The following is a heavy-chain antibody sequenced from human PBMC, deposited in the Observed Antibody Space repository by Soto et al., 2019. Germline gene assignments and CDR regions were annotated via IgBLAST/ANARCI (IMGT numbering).Heavy chain of an antibody. V-gene: IGHV1-24*01. D-gene: IGHD3-3*01. CDR3: ARSSGGVFGIIIEGSNWFAP. J-gene: IGHJ5*02. CDR1: GYTLTELS. CDR2: FDPEDGET. Sequence: GASVKVSCKVSGYTLTELSMHWVRQAPGKGLEWMGGFDPEDGETIYAQKFQGRVTMTEDTSTDTAYMELRSLRSEDTAIYYCARSSGGVFGIIIEGSNWFAPWGQGTLVTVSS.